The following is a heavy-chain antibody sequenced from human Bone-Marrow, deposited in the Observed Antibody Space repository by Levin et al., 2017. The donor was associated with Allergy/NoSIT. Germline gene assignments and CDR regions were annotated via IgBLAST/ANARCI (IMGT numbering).Heavy chain of an antibody. V-gene: IGHV3-74*01. J-gene: IGHJ4*02. Sequence: ASVKVSCAASGFTFSNYWMHWVRQDPGKGLVWVARINSDGGSAYYADFVKGRFTISRDNSKNTLYLQMNSLRAEDTAIYYCARDHPTAMDYWGQGTLVTVSS. CDR2: INSDGGSA. CDR3: ARDHPTAMDY. CDR1: GFTFSNYW.